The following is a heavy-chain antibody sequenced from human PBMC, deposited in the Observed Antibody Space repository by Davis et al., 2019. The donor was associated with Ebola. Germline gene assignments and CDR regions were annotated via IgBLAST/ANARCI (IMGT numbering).Heavy chain of an antibody. CDR3: ARSGLSFVVVKSHYGMDV. CDR2: ISGSGGST. CDR1: GFTFSSYA. J-gene: IGHJ6*04. D-gene: IGHD3-3*01. Sequence: GESLKISCAASGFTFSSYAMSWVRQAPGKGLEWVSAISGSGGSTYYADSVKGRFTISRDNPKNTLYLQMNSLRAEDTAVYYCARSGLSFVVVKSHYGMDVWGKGTTVTVSS. V-gene: IGHV3-23*01.